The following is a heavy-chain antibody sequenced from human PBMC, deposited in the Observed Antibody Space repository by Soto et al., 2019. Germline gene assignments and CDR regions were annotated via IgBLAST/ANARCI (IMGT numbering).Heavy chain of an antibody. D-gene: IGHD4-17*01. CDR3: AADTVTLYYYYYGMDV. Sequence: QLQLQESGPGLVKPSETLSLTCTVSGGSISSRSYYWGWIRQPPGKGLEWIGSMYYSGSTYYNPSLKSRVTISXXTXKXXFSLQLSSVTAADTAVYYCAADTVTLYYYYYGMDVWGQGTTVTVSS. J-gene: IGHJ6*02. CDR2: MYYSGST. CDR1: GGSISSRSYY. V-gene: IGHV4-39*01.